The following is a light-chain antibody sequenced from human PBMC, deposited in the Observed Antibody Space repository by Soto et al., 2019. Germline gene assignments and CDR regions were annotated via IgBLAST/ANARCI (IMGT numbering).Light chain of an antibody. V-gene: IGKV1-9*01. CDR1: LGISTY. J-gene: IGKJ3*01. CDR3: QQVNIYT. Sequence: DIQLTQSPSFLSASVGDRVTITCRASLGISTYLAWYQQKPGKAPNLLIYAESTLQSGVPSRFSGSGSGTEFTLTISSLQPEDFATYYCQQVNIYTFGPGTKVDIK. CDR2: AES.